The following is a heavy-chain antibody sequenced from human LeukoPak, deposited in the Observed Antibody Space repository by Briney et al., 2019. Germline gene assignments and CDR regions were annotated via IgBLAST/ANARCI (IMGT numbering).Heavy chain of an antibody. CDR3: ARDAGWGYYDL. D-gene: IGHD1-26*01. V-gene: IGHV3-7*01. CDR1: GFTFSTSW. Sequence: GGSLRLSCVASGFTFSTSWVTWVRQAPGKGLEWVANIDKHGFGKYYVDSVRGRFAISRDYASNSVFLQMDGLRAEDTSVYYCARDAGWGYYDLWGQGTPVTVSS. J-gene: IGHJ4*02. CDR2: IDKHGFGK.